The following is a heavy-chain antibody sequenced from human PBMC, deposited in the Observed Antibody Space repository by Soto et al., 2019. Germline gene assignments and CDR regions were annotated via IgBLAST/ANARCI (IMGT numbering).Heavy chain of an antibody. V-gene: IGHV4-4*02. CDR1: GASISSGW. CDR2: TLYSGRT. D-gene: IGHD3-10*01. CDR3: SSRVTDAPT. J-gene: IGHJ5*02. Sequence: SETLSLTCAVSGASISSGWWTWVRQPPGKGLEWIGATLYSGRTNYNSSLNSRVTISIDKSKKQFSLNLSSVTAADTAVYYCSSRVTDAPTWGQGTLVTVSS.